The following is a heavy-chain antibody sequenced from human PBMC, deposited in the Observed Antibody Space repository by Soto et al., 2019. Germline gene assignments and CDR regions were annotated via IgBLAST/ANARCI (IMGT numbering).Heavy chain of an antibody. Sequence: QVQLVQSGAEVKKPGSSVKVSCKASGGTFSSYTISWVRQAPGQGLEWMGRLIPILGIANYAQKVQGRVTITTDNSTSTAYMELSSLRAEDTAVYYCAKDGEDGDYVPWGQGSLVTVSS. V-gene: IGHV1-69*08. J-gene: IGHJ5*02. CDR2: LIPILGIA. D-gene: IGHD4-17*01. CDR1: GGTFSSYT. CDR3: AKDGEDGDYVP.